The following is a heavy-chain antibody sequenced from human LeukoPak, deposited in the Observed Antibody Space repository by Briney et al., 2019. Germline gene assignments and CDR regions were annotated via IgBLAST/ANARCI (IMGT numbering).Heavy chain of an antibody. CDR2: INSDGSIT. CDR3: ARVQRSSSGWYEAGLDY. J-gene: IGHJ4*02. CDR1: GFTFSSYW. V-gene: IGHV3-74*01. D-gene: IGHD6-19*01. Sequence: GGSLRLSCAASGFTFSSYWMYWVRQAPGKGLVWVSHINSDGSITSYADSVKGRFTISRDNAKNSLYLQMNSLIAEDTAVYYCARVQRSSSGWYEAGLDYWGQGTLVTVSP.